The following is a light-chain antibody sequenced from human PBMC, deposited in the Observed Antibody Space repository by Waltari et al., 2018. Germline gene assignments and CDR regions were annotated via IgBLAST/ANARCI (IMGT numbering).Light chain of an antibody. CDR1: QGLDLV. J-gene: IGKJ2*01. V-gene: IGKV1-9*01. CDR2: AAS. Sequence: IQLAQSPSALSASVGDRVPHTCRACQGLDLVLARYPQTPGKASHLLSYAASTVQSGVPARGSGSGSGADFTLASSSLQPGGIAREWCEQCNSGPYTLGQGTKGE. CDR3: EQCNSGPYT.